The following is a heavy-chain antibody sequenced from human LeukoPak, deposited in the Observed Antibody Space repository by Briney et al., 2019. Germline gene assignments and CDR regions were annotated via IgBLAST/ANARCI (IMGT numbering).Heavy chain of an antibody. CDR3: ARGSSGYYCDHFQT. D-gene: IGHD3-22*01. J-gene: IGHJ1*01. CDR2: IKQDGIEK. V-gene: IGHV3-7*01. Sequence: PGGSLRLSCAASGFTFSNFWMTWIRQAPEKGLEWVANIKQDGIEKYYVDPVEGRFTVSRDNTKNTLLLQMDSLRAEDTAVYYCARGSSGYYCDHFQTWGQGSLVTVSS. CDR1: GFTFSNFW.